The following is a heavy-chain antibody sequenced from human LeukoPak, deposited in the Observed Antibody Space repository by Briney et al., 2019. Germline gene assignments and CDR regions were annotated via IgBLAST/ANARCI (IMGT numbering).Heavy chain of an antibody. J-gene: IGHJ5*02. CDR2: MNPNSGNT. V-gene: IGHV1-8*01. CDR3: ARNTKYNWFDP. CDR1: GYTFISYA. D-gene: IGHD1-1*01. Sequence: ASVKVSCKASGYTFISYAMNWVRQAPGQGLEWMGWMNPNSGNTGYAQKFQGRVTMTRNTSISTAHMELSSLRSEDTAVYYCARNTKYNWFDPWGQGTLVTVSS.